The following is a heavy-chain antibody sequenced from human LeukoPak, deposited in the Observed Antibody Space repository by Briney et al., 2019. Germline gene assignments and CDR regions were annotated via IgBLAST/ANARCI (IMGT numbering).Heavy chain of an antibody. J-gene: IGHJ4*02. CDR1: GGTFSSHA. D-gene: IGHD3-22*01. Sequence: ASVKVSCKASGGTFSSHAINWVRQAPGQGLEWMGGISPIFGTANYAQKFQGRVTITADEFTTTAYMELSSLTTEDTAVYYCARGGRDSFDTSGVFDYWGQGALVTVSS. CDR3: ARGGRDSFDTSGVFDY. V-gene: IGHV1-69*13. CDR2: ISPIFGTA.